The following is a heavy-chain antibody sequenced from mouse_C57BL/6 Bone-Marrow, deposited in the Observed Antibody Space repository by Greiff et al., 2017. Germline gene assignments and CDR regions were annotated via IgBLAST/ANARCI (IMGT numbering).Heavy chain of an antibody. J-gene: IGHJ4*01. V-gene: IGHV1-64*01. Sequence: VQLQQSGAELVKPGASVKLSCKASGYTFTNYWMHWVKQRPGQGLEWIGMMHPNGGSPDYNEKFKSEATLSVDKSSRTAYMELSSLTSEDSAVYYCARSYDYDDYTSDYWGQGTSVTVSS. CDR1: GYTFTNYW. D-gene: IGHD2-4*01. CDR2: MHPNGGSP. CDR3: ARSYDYDDYTSDY.